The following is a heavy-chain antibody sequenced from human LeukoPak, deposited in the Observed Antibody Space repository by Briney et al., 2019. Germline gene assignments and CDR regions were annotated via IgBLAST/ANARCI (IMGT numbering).Heavy chain of an antibody. D-gene: IGHD1-20*01. J-gene: IGHJ4*02. Sequence: GGSLRLSCAASGFTFSSYGMHWVRQAPGKGLEWVSFIRYDGSNEYYADSVRGRFTISRDNSKNTLYLQMNSLRAEDTALYYCAKDVKYNWNYIDYWGQGALVTVSS. CDR2: IRYDGSNE. CDR1: GFTFSSYG. V-gene: IGHV3-30*02. CDR3: AKDVKYNWNYIDY.